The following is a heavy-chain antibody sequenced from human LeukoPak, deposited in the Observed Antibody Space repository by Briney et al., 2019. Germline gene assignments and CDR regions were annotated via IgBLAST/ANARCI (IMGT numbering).Heavy chain of an antibody. J-gene: IGHJ4*02. CDR3: ARQQQLLAY. D-gene: IGHD6-13*01. V-gene: IGHV1-2*02. Sequence: GASVKVSCKASGYTYTGYYMHWVRQPPGQGLEWMGWFNPDSGGTHYAQKFQGRVSMTRDTSISTAYMELNRLRSDDTAVYYCARQQQLLAYWGEGTLVTVSS. CDR2: FNPDSGGT. CDR1: GYTYTGYY.